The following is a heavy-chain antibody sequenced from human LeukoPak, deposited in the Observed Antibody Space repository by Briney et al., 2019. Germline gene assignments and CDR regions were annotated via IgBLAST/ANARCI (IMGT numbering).Heavy chain of an antibody. D-gene: IGHD6-13*01. Sequence: SETLSLTCAVYGGSFSGYYWSWIRQPPGKGLEWIGEINHSGSTNYNPSLKSRVTISVDTSKNQFSLKLSSVTAADTAVYYCASGGYSSRKLRVIDYWGQGTLVTVSS. V-gene: IGHV4-34*01. CDR1: GGSFSGYY. CDR2: INHSGST. CDR3: ASGGYSSRKLRVIDY. J-gene: IGHJ4*02.